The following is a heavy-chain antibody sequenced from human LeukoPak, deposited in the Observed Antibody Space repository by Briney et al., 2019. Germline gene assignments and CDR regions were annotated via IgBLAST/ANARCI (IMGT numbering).Heavy chain of an antibody. CDR3: ARSECTAGSCNWFDP. CDR1: GFNVSSNY. CDR2: LYRGDRT. V-gene: IGHV3-66*01. Sequence: GGSLRLSCAASGFNVSSNYMSWVRQAPGKGLEWVSFLYRGDRTYYADSVKGRFTMSRDDMKRTVYLQMDSLRAEDTAVYYCARSECTAGSCNWFDPWGQGNPVT. J-gene: IGHJ5*01. D-gene: IGHD2-8*02.